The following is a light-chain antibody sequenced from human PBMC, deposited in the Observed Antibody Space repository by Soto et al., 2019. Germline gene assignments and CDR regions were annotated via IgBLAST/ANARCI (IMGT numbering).Light chain of an antibody. CDR2: AAS. V-gene: IGKV1-9*01. CDR1: QVISTS. J-gene: IGKJ1*01. Sequence: DIQLTQSPSFLSPSIGESVTITCRASQVISTSLAWYQVKPGRAPKLLIYAASTLESGVPSRFSPTVSGTEFSLTITSLHPEDFATYYCQQLNSFPRTFGQGTKVDIK. CDR3: QQLNSFPRT.